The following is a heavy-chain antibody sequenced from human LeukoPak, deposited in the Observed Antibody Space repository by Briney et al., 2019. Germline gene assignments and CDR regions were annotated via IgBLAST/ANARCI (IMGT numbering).Heavy chain of an antibody. J-gene: IGHJ4*02. CDR2: ISSSSSYI. V-gene: IGHV3-21*01. CDR3: AREGNTAMVRGLNY. Sequence: PGGSLRLSCAASGFTFSSYSMNWVRQAPGKGLEWVSSISSSSSYIYYADSVKGRFTISRDNAKNSLYLQMNSLRAEDTAVYYCAREGNTAMVRGLNYWGQGTLVTVSS. CDR1: GFTFSSYS. D-gene: IGHD5-18*01.